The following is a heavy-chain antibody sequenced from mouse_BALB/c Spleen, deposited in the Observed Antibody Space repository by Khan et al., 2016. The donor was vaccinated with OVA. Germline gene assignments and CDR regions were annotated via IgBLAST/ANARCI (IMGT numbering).Heavy chain of an antibody. CDR2: IWGGGST. V-gene: IGHV2-6-5*01. CDR1: GFSLTDYG. Sequence: QVQLQQSGPGLVAPSQSLSITCSVSGFSLTDYGVSWIRQPPGKGLEWLGVIWGGGSTSYNSVLESRLSISKDNSKSQVFLKMNSLQTDDTAMYYCAKGVWSYYDDVDYWGQGTSVTVSS. D-gene: IGHD2-10*02. J-gene: IGHJ4*01. CDR3: AKGVWSYYDDVDY.